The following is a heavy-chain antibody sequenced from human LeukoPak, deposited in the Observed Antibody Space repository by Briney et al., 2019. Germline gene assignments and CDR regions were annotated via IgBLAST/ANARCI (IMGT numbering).Heavy chain of an antibody. J-gene: IGHJ4*02. CDR1: GFTFSSYA. Sequence: GGSLRLSCSASGFTFSSYAMHWVRQAPGKGLEYVSAIGSNGGSTYYADSVKGRFTISRDNSKNTLYLQMSSLRAEDTAVYYCVKDVSSSWYLGDLWDYWGQGTLVTVPS. D-gene: IGHD6-13*01. V-gene: IGHV3-64D*06. CDR3: VKDVSSSWYLGDLWDY. CDR2: IGSNGGST.